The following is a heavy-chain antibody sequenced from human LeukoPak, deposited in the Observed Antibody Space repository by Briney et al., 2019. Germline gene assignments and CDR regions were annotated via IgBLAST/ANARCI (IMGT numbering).Heavy chain of an antibody. V-gene: IGHV1-69*13. D-gene: IGHD6-13*01. CDR3: AREEIGIAAAGTFDP. CDR1: GGTFSSYA. J-gene: IGHJ5*02. Sequence: ASVKVSCKASGGTFSSYAISWVRQAPGQGLEWMGGIIPIFGTANYAQKFQGRVTITADESTSTAYMGLGSLRSEDTAVYYCAREEIGIAAAGTFDPWGQGTLVTVSS. CDR2: IIPIFGTA.